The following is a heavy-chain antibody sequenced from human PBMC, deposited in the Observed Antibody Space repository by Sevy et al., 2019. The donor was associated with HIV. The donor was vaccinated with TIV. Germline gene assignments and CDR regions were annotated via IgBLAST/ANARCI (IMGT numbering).Heavy chain of an antibody. CDR1: GDTFRKYV. CDR2: IIPVYGTT. Sequence: ASVKVSCKASGDTFRKYVISWVRQAPGQGLEWMGGIIPVYGTTNYAQKFQARVTFTAGASTSTVYMELSRLRSEDTAVYYCARDMTCGVDCYYFDNWGQGTLVTVSS. V-gene: IGHV1-69*13. J-gene: IGHJ4*02. D-gene: IGHD2-21*02. CDR3: ARDMTCGVDCYYFDN.